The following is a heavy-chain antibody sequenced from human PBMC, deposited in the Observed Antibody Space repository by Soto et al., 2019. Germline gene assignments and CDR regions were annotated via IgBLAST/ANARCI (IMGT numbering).Heavy chain of an antibody. CDR2: ISAYNGNT. CDR1: GYTFTSYG. D-gene: IGHD2-21*02. Sequence: SAVQVSCKASGYTFTSYGISWVRQAPGQGLEWMGWISAYNGNTNYAQKLQGRVTMTTDTSTSTAYMELRSLRSDDTAVYYCAGVLVRPGIAVSDCMSHLYCRAIWG. V-gene: IGHV1-18*04. J-gene: IGHJ3*02. CDR3: AGVLVRPGIAVSDCMSHLYCRAI.